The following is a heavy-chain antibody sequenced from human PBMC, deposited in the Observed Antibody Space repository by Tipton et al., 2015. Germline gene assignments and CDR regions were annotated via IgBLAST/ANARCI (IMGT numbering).Heavy chain of an antibody. CDR2: INHGRGT. CDR3: ARAFWSGFYRGYFDF. J-gene: IGHJ4*02. CDR1: GDSVSSINW. Sequence: TLSLTCTVSGDSVSSINWWTWVRQPPGKGLEWIGEINHGRGTNYNPSLKSRVTVSLDTSKNQFSLNLSSVTAADTAVYYCARAFWSGFYRGYFDFWGQGTLVTVSS. V-gene: IGHV4-4*02. D-gene: IGHD3-3*01.